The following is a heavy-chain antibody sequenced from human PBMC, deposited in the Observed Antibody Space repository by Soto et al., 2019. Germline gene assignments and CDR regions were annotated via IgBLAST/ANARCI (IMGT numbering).Heavy chain of an antibody. CDR2: IYYSGST. J-gene: IGHJ6*02. CDR1: GGSISSYY. D-gene: IGHD3-3*01. V-gene: IGHV4-59*01. CDR3: AREAWSNYGMDV. Sequence: SETLSLTCTVSGGSISSYYWSWIRQPPGKGLEWIGYIYYSGSTNYNPSLKSRVTISEDTSKNQFSLKLSSVTAADTAVYYCAREAWSNYGMDVWGQGTTVTVSS.